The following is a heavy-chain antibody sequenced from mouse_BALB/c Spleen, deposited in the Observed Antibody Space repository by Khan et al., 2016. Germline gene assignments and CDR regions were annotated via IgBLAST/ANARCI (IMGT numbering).Heavy chain of an antibody. CDR1: GFSLTTYG. D-gene: IGHD2-4*01. CDR3: AKDDYDDALDY. V-gene: IGHV2-9*02. J-gene: IGHJ4*01. Sequence: QVQLKESGPGLVAPSQSLSITCTVSGFSLTTYGVHWIRQPPGKGLEWLGVIWAGGYTNYNSALMSRLSITKDNSKSQVFLKINSLQTDDTAMYYWAKDDYDDALDYWGQGISVTVSS. CDR2: IWAGGYT.